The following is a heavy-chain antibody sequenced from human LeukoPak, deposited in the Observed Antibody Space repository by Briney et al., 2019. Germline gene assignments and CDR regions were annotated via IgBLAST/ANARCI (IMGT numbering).Heavy chain of an antibody. J-gene: IGHJ4*02. Sequence: ASVKVSCKASGYTFTGYYMHWVRQAPGQGLEWMGWINPNNGGTNYAQEFQGRVTMTRDTSISTAYMELSRLRSDDTAVYYCASEARPYGGSVNYFDYWGQGTLVTVSS. CDR2: INPNNGGT. CDR3: ASEARPYGGSVNYFDY. D-gene: IGHD4-23*01. CDR1: GYTFTGYY. V-gene: IGHV1-2*02.